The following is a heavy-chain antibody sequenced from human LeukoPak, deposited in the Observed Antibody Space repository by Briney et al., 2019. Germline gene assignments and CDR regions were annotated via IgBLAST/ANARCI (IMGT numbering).Heavy chain of an antibody. J-gene: IGHJ6*03. CDR1: GGSISSSSYY. Sequence: PSETLSLTCTVSGGSISSSSYYWGWIRRPPGEGLGWIGSISCSGSNYYNPSLKSRVTISVATSKNQFSPKLSSVTAADTAVYYCARALRGALHSDLSYYMDVWGKGTTVTVSS. V-gene: IGHV4-39*07. CDR2: ISCSGSN. D-gene: IGHD2-15*01. CDR3: ARALRGALHSDLSYYMDV.